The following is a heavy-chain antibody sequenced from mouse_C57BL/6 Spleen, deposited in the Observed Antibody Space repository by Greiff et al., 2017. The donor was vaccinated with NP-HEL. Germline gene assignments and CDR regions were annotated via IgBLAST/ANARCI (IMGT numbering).Heavy chain of an antibody. CDR2: INPNYGTT. Sequence: VHVKQSGPELVKPGASVKISCKASGYSFTDYNMNWVKQSNGKSLEWIGVINPNYGTTSYNQKFKGKATLTVDQSSSTAYMQLNSLTSEDSAVYYCARRGYGNVYYFDYWGQGTTLTVSS. CDR3: ARRGYGNVYYFDY. V-gene: IGHV1-39*01. CDR1: GYSFTDYN. J-gene: IGHJ2*01. D-gene: IGHD2-1*01.